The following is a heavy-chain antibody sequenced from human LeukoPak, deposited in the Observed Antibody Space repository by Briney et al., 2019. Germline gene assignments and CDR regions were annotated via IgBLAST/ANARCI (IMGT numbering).Heavy chain of an antibody. J-gene: IGHJ3*02. CDR1: GGSISSSSYY. CDR2: IYYSGST. Sequence: SETLSLTCTVSGGSISSSSYYWGWIRQPPGKGLEWIGSIYYSGSTYYNPSLRSRVTISGDTSKKQFSLKLSSVTAADTAVYYCARGVDHYGDAFDIWGQGTMVTVSS. CDR3: ARGVDHYGDAFDI. D-gene: IGHD4-17*01. V-gene: IGHV4-39*07.